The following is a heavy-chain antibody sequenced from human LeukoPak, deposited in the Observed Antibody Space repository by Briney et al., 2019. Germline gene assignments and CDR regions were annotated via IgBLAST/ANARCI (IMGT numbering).Heavy chain of an antibody. J-gene: IGHJ4*02. CDR2: IIPILGIA. V-gene: IGHV1-69*04. D-gene: IGHD2-15*01. Sequence: SVKVSCKASGGTFSSYAISWVRQAPRQGLEWMGRIIPILGIANYAQKFQGRATITADKSTSTAYMELSSLRSEDTAVYYCAILMLAAPFDYWGQGTLVTVSS. CDR3: AILMLAAPFDY. CDR1: GGTFSSYA.